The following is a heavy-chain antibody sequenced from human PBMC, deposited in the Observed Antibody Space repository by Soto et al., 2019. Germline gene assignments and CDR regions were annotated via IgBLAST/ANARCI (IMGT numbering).Heavy chain of an antibody. J-gene: IGHJ6*02. CDR3: ATAGLTGTV. CDR2: ISVSGTMR. Sequence: QLVESGGGSVQPGRSLRLSCAPSGFTFSSYEMNWVRQAPGKGLEWVSYISVSGTMRFYADAVKGRFTISRDNTKKILYLQMNSLRAEDTALYYCATAGLTGTVWGQGTTVTVS. CDR1: GFTFSSYE. V-gene: IGHV3-48*03. D-gene: IGHD3-9*01.